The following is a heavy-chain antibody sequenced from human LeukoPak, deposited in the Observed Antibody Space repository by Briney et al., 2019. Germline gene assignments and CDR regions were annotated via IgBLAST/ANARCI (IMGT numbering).Heavy chain of an antibody. CDR3: ARDITAVADSPIDY. CDR2: ISSSSSTI. J-gene: IGHJ4*02. CDR1: GFTFSSYS. V-gene: IGHV3-48*04. D-gene: IGHD6-19*01. Sequence: GGSLRLSCAASGFTFSSYSMNWVRQAPGKGLEWVSYISSSSSTIYYADSVKGRFTISRDNAKNSLYLQMNSLRAEDTAVYYCARDITAVADSPIDYWGQGTLVTVSS.